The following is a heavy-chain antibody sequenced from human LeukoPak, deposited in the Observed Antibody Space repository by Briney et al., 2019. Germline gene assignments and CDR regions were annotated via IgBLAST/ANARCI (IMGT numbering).Heavy chain of an antibody. CDR1: GYTFTSYY. CDR2: INPSGGST. Sequence: GASVKVSCKASGYTFTSYYMHWVRQAPGQGLEWMGIINPSGGSTSYAQKFQGRVTMTRDTSTSTVYMELSSLRSEDTAVYYCAREDIVVVVAGTASYFDYWGQGTLVTVSS. J-gene: IGHJ4*02. CDR3: AREDIVVVVAGTASYFDY. V-gene: IGHV1-46*01. D-gene: IGHD2-15*01.